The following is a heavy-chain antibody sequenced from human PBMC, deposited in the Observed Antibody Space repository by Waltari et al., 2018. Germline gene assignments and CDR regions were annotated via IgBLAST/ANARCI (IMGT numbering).Heavy chain of an antibody. CDR1: GYTFTNFG. V-gene: IGHV1-18*01. Sequence: QVQLVQSGAEVKKPGASVKVSCKASGYTFTNFGINWVRQAPEQGLEWMGWISPYNGNADYDQKLQGRVTMTTDTSTKTAHLELRSLRSDDTAVYYCARGGGPRTVVALTFDLWGQGTLVTVSS. CDR3: ARGGGPRTVVALTFDL. CDR2: ISPYNGNA. D-gene: IGHD3-22*01. J-gene: IGHJ4*02.